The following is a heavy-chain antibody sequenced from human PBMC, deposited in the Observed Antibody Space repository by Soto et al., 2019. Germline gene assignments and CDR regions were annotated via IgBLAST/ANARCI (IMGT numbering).Heavy chain of an antibody. CDR1: GCSISSGGYY. Sequence: SETLSLTCTVSGCSISSGGYYWSWIRQHPGKGLEWIGYIYYSGSTYYNPSLKSRVTISVDTSKNQFSLRLSSVTAADTAVYYCARRSRGNDPSHRRVIDAFDIWGQGTMVTVSS. V-gene: IGHV4-31*03. CDR3: ARRSRGNDPSHRRVIDAFDI. D-gene: IGHD2-21*01. J-gene: IGHJ3*02. CDR2: IYYSGST.